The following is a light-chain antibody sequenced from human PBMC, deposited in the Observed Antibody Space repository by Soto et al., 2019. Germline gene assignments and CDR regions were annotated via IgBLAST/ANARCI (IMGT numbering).Light chain of an antibody. CDR3: CSFASGATFV. Sequence: QSALTQPASVSGSPGQSITISCTGTSSDVGGYNLVSWYQQHPGKAPKLIIYEANKRPSGVSDRFSASRSGNTASLTISSLHPEDEADYSCCSFASGATFVFGGGTQLTVL. CDR2: EAN. V-gene: IGLV2-23*02. CDR1: SSDVGGYNL. J-gene: IGLJ3*02.